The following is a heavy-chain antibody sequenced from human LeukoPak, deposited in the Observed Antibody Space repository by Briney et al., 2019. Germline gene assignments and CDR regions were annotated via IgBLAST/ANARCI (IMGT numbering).Heavy chain of an antibody. CDR1: GDSVSSINGA. V-gene: IGHV6-1*01. D-gene: IGHD6-19*01. CDR2: TYYRSKWYY. CDR3: ARDVGNTGWYTFDY. Sequence: SQTLSVTCAISGDSVSSINGAWHWIRQSPSGGLEWLGRTYYRSKWYYVYAVSLQGRITINPDTSRNQFSLQLTTVTPEDTAVYFCARDVGNTGWYTFDYWGQGTLVTVSS. J-gene: IGHJ4*02.